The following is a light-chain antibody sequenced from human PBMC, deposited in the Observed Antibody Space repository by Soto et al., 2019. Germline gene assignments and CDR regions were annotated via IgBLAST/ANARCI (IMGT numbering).Light chain of an antibody. Sequence: GDRVTITCRASQDIRNDLGWYQQKPGKAPKLLIYGTSNLQSGVPSRFSGSGSGTDFTLTISSLQPVDFATYYCLQDYNYPYTFGQGTKLEIK. J-gene: IGKJ2*01. V-gene: IGKV1-6*01. CDR3: LQDYNYPYT. CDR2: GTS. CDR1: QDIRND.